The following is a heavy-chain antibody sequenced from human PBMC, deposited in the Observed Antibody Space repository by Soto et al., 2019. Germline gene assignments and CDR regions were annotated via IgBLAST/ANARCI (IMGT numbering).Heavy chain of an antibody. CDR1: GGTFSSYA. CDR3: ASPGEKIPSTYYYYGMDV. CDR2: IIPIFGTE. Sequence: QVQLVQSGAEVKKPGSSVKVSCKASGGTFSSYAISWVRQAPGQGLEWMGGIIPIFGTENYAQKFQGRVTITADESTSTAYMELSSLRSEDTAVYYCASPGEKIPSTYYYYGMDVWGQGTTVTVSS. J-gene: IGHJ6*02. V-gene: IGHV1-69*01. D-gene: IGHD3-10*01.